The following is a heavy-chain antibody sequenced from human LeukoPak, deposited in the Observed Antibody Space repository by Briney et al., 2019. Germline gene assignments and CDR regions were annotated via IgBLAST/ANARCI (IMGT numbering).Heavy chain of an antibody. D-gene: IGHD3-22*01. CDR1: TSR. V-gene: IGHV1-18*01. CDR3: ARDLWNFYGDSGYYRDFDS. CDR2: IGSYGGDT. Sequence: ASVNVSCKATSRITSVRQAPGQGLGRMGWIGSYGGDTYDAQKIQGRVTVTTDTSTSTVYMELTSLRSDDTAVYYCARDLWNFYGDSGYYRDFDSWGQGTLVTVSS. J-gene: IGHJ5*01.